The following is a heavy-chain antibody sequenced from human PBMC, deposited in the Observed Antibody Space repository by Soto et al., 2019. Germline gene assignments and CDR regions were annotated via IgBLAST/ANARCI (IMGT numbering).Heavy chain of an antibody. CDR3: ARTWVFWSGYYVGFDY. Sequence: PGGSLRLSCAASGFTFSDYHMTWIRQAPGKGLEWVSYISSTGNTIYYADSVKGRFTISRDNAKNSLYLQMRSLRSDDTAVYYCARTWVFWSGYYVGFDYWGQGTLVTVSS. CDR1: GFTFSDYH. CDR2: ISSTGNTI. D-gene: IGHD3-3*01. J-gene: IGHJ4*02. V-gene: IGHV3-11*01.